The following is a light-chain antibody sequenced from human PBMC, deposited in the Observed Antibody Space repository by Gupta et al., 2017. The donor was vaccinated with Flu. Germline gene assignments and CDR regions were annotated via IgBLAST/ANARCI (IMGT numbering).Light chain of an antibody. V-gene: IGKV1-5*03. J-gene: IGKJ1*01. Sequence: SPSTLSASVGDRVTITCRASQSISSGLAWYQQKPGKAPKLLIYKASSLQSGVPSRFSGSGSGTEFTLTISSLQPDDFATYYCQQYKTYWTFGQGTKVAIK. CDR2: KAS. CDR1: QSISSG. CDR3: QQYKTYWT.